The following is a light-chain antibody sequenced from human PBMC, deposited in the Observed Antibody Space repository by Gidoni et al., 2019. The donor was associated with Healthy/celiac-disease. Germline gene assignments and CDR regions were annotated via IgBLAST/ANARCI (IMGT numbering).Light chain of an antibody. CDR3: QQSYSTLWT. V-gene: IGKV1-39*01. CDR1: QSISSY. CDR2: AAS. J-gene: IGKJ1*01. Sequence: DIQMTQSPSSLSASVVDRVTITCRASQSISSYVNWYQKKPVTAPKLLIYAASSLQSGVPSRFSGSGSGTEFTLTRRSLQPEDVATYYCQQSYSTLWTFGQGTKVEIK.